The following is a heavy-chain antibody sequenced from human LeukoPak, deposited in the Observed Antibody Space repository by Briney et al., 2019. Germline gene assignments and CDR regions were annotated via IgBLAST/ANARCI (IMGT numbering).Heavy chain of an antibody. CDR3: ARDAGYGDPFDY. CDR2: IYYSGST. CDR1: GGSISSYY. V-gene: IGHV4-59*01. J-gene: IGHJ4*02. D-gene: IGHD4-17*01. Sequence: SETLSLTCTVSGGSISSYYWSWIRQPPGKGLEWIGYIYYSGSTNYNPSLKSRVTISVDTSKNQFSLKLSSVTAADTAVYYCARDAGYGDPFDYWGQGTLVTASS.